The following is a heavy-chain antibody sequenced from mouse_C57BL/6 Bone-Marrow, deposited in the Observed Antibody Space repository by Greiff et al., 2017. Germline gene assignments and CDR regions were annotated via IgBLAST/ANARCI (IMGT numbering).Heavy chain of an antibody. CDR2: IYPGGGYT. J-gene: IGHJ4*01. D-gene: IGHD2-5*01. CDR1: GYTFTNYW. V-gene: IGHV1-63*01. Sequence: VQLQQSGAELVRPGTSVKMSCKASGYTFTNYWIGWAKQRPGHGLEWIGDIYPGGGYTNYNEKFKGKATLTADKSSSTAYLQFSSLTSEDSAIYYCATYYSNYALSMDYWGQGTSVTVSS. CDR3: ATYYSNYALSMDY.